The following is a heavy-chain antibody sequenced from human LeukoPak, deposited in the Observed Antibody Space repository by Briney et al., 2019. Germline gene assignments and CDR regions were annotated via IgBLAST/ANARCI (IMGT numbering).Heavy chain of an antibody. Sequence: PGGSLRLSCAVSGFTFNNHWMHWVRQAPGKGLVWVSRIKTDGSVTNYADSVEGRFTISRDNAKNTLYLQMNSLRVEDTAVYYRARGISMDAWGQGTTVTVSS. J-gene: IGHJ6*02. CDR2: IKTDGSVT. V-gene: IGHV3-74*01. CDR1: GFTFNNHW. CDR3: ARGISMDA.